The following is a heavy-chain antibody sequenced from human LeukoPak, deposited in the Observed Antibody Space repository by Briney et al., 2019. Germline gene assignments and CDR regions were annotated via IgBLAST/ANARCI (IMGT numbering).Heavy chain of an antibody. D-gene: IGHD1-1*01. Sequence: PGGSLRLSCAASGFTFSSYAMHWVRQPPGKGLEWIGEINHSGSTNYNPSLKSRVTISVDTSKNQFSLKLSSVTAADTAVYYCARRTTGTRTGYYWWGRGTLVTVSS. CDR1: GFTFSSYA. J-gene: IGHJ4*02. V-gene: IGHV4-34*01. CDR2: INHSGST. CDR3: ARRTTGTRTGYYW.